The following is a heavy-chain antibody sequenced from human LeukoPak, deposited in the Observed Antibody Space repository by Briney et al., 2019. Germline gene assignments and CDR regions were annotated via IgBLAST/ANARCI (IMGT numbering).Heavy chain of an antibody. CDR2: ISGSGGST. J-gene: IGHJ4*02. CDR1: GFTFSSYA. CDR3: AKDWGYTPEVSRY. V-gene: IGHV3-23*01. D-gene: IGHD3-16*01. Sequence: GGSLGLSCAASGFTFSSYAMSWVRQAPGKGLEWVSAISGSGGSTYYADSVKGRFTISRDNSKNTLYLQMNSLRAEDTAVYYCAKDWGYTPEVSRYWGQGTLVTVSS.